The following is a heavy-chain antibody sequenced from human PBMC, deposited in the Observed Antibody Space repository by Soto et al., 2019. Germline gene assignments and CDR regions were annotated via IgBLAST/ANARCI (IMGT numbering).Heavy chain of an antibody. D-gene: IGHD3-22*01. Sequence: PGGSLRLSCAASGFTFSSYAMSWVRQAPGKGLEWVSAISGSGGSTYYADSVKGRFTISRDNSKNTLYLQMNSLRAEDTAVYYCAKSPFNSYYYDSSGYYDYWGQGTLVTVSS. CDR1: GFTFSSYA. CDR2: ISGSGGST. CDR3: AKSPFNSYYYDSSGYYDY. V-gene: IGHV3-23*01. J-gene: IGHJ4*02.